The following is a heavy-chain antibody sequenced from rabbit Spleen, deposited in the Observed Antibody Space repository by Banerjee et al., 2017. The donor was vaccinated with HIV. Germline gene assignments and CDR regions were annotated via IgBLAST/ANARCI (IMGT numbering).Heavy chain of an antibody. CDR3: ASGYSDIDFDL. D-gene: IGHD1-1*01. V-gene: IGHV1S40*01. CDR2: IGTGSGST. Sequence: QQLVESGGVLVRPGASLTLTCKAAGFSFSSGYYISWVRQAPGKGLEWIGCIGTGSGSTYYASWAKGRFTISKTSSTTVTLQMTSLTAADTATYFCASGYSDIDFDLWGPGTLVTVS. J-gene: IGHJ4*01. CDR1: GFSFSSGYY.